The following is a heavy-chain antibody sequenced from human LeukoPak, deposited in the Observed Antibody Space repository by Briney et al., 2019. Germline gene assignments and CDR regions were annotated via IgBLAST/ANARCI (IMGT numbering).Heavy chain of an antibody. D-gene: IGHD5-12*01. CDR2: IIPIFGTA. J-gene: IGHJ6*02. Sequence: SVKVSCKASGGTFSSYAISWVRQAPGQGLEWMGGIIPIFGTANYAQKLQGRVTITADESTSTAYMELSRLRSEDTAVYYCARADALLNGYEVDRKLWYYYYGMDVWGQGTTVTVSS. CDR1: GGTFSSYA. V-gene: IGHV1-69*01. CDR3: ARADALLNGYEVDRKLWYYYYGMDV.